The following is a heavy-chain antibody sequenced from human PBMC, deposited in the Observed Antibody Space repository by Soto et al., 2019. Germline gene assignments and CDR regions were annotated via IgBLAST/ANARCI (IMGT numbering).Heavy chain of an antibody. V-gene: IGHV3-7*01. CDR1: GFSLSSYW. CDR2: IKQDGSEK. CDR3: ARDADASGWYHYGMDV. D-gene: IGHD6-19*01. Sequence: GGSLRRSCAASGFSLSSYWMNWVRQAPGKGLEWVANIKQDGSEKYYVDSVKGRFFISRDNAKNSLYLQMNSLRAEDTAVYYCARDADASGWYHYGMDVWGQGTVVTVSS. J-gene: IGHJ6*02.